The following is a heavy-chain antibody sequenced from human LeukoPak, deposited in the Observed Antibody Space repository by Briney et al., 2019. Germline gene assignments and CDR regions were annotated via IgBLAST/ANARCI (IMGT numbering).Heavy chain of an antibody. J-gene: IGHJ6*02. Sequence: GESLKISCKGSGYSFTSYWIGWVRQMPGKGLEWMGIIYPGDSDTRYSPSFQGQVTISADKSISTAYLQWSSLKASDTAMYYCARQSPLDSSSWYYYYYYGMDVWGQGTTVTVSS. CDR3: ARQSPLDSSSWYYYYYYGMDV. V-gene: IGHV5-51*01. D-gene: IGHD6-13*01. CDR2: IYPGDSDT. CDR1: GYSFTSYW.